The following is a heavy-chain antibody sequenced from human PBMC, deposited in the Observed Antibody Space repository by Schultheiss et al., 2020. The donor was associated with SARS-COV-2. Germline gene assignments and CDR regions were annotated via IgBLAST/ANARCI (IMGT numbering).Heavy chain of an antibody. D-gene: IGHD6-19*01. CDR3: ATERPPGIVVVDAFDI. CDR2: IIPIFGTA. J-gene: IGHJ3*02. Sequence: SVKVSCKASGGTFSSNPISWVRQAPGQGLEWMGGIIPIFGTANYAQKFQGRVTITADESTSTAYMELSSLRSEDTAVYYCATERPPGIVVVDAFDIWGQGTMVTVSS. V-gene: IGHV1-69*13. CDR1: GGTFSSNP.